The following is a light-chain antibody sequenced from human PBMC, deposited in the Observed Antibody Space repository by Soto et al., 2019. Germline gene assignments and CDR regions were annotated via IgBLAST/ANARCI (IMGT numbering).Light chain of an antibody. CDR3: QQFGSSPGGT. V-gene: IGKV3-20*01. CDR2: GAS. J-gene: IGKJ2*01. Sequence: EIVLTQSPGTLSLSPGERATLSCRASQSVSSRHLAWYQQKPGQAPRLLIRGASSRATGIPDRFSGTGSWTDFTLTISRLEPEDFAVYYCQQFGSSPGGTFGQGTKLEIK. CDR1: QSVSSRH.